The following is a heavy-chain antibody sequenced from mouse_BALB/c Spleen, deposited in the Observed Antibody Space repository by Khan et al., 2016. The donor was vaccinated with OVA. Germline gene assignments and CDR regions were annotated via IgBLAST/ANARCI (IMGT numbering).Heavy chain of an antibody. Sequence: EVELVESGGDLVKPGGSLKLSCAASGFTFSNYAMSWVRQTPEKRLEWVASISSVGTTYYPDSVKGRFTISRDNARNILYLQMKSLRSEDTAMFYCARDYWFTYWGQGTLVTVSA. V-gene: IGHV5-6-5*01. CDR3: ARDYWFTY. CDR1: GFTFSNYA. D-gene: IGHD1-1*02. CDR2: ISSVGTT. J-gene: IGHJ3*01.